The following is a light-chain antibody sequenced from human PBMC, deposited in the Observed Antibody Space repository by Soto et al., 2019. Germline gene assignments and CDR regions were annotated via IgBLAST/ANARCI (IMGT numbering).Light chain of an antibody. CDR2: EVS. Sequence: QSVLTQPPSASGSPGQSVAISCTGNSSDVGAYNSVSWYQQHPGKAPKLMIYEVSKRPSGVPDRFSGSKSGNTASLTVSGLQAEDEADYYCSSYAASSPYVFGTGTKLTVL. CDR3: SSYAASSPYV. J-gene: IGLJ1*01. V-gene: IGLV2-8*01. CDR1: SSDVGAYNS.